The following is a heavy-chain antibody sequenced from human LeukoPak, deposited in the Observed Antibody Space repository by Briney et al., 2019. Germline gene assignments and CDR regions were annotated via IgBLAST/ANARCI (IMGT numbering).Heavy chain of an antibody. V-gene: IGHV3-23*01. CDR3: ARVRIAARVRGGFDY. CDR2: ISGSGGST. J-gene: IGHJ4*02. CDR1: GFTFSSYA. Sequence: PGGSLRLSCAASGFTFSSYATSWVRQAPGKGLEWVSAISGSGGSTYYADSVKGRFTISRDNSKNTLYLQMNSLRAEDTAVYYCARVRIAARVRGGFDYWGQGTLVTVSS. D-gene: IGHD6-6*01.